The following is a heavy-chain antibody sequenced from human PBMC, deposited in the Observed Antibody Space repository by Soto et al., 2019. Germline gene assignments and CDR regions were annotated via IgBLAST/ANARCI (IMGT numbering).Heavy chain of an antibody. D-gene: IGHD5-12*01. CDR2: IIPILGIA. V-gene: IGHV1-69*04. CDR1: GGTFSSYT. J-gene: IGHJ3*02. CDR3: ARDLQGNIVATAPADAFDI. Sequence: SVKVSCKASGGTFSSYTISWVRQAPGQGLEWMGRIIPILGIANYAQKFQGRVTITADKSTSTAYMELSSLRSEDTAVYYCARDLQGNIVATAPADAFDIWGQGTMVTVSS.